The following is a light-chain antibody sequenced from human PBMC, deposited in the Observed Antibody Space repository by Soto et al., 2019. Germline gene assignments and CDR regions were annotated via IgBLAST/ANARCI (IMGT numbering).Light chain of an antibody. CDR2: ATS. V-gene: IGKV1-39*01. Sequence: DIQLTQSPSSLSASVGDRVTITCRTSQSINNYLNWYQHIPGKAPRLLIYATSTLQRGVPPRFRGGGSGTLFTLTINSLQPEDFATYCCQQSYRTPFTFGPGTTADIK. CDR3: QQSYRTPFT. CDR1: QSINNY. J-gene: IGKJ3*01.